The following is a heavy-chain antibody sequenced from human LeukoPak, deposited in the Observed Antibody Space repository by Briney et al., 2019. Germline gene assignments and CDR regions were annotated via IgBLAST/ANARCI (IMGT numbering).Heavy chain of an antibody. Sequence: QPGGSLRLSCVASGFNFSSYGMSWVRQPPGKGLEWVSTTDTHYAESVKGRSTISRDNSKNTLYLQLNNLRVDDTALYYCARLGRAYNWFFSDFWGQGTRVTVSS. V-gene: IGHV3-23*05. J-gene: IGHJ4*02. CDR1: GFNFSSYG. CDR2: TDT. D-gene: IGHD5-24*01. CDR3: ARLGRAYNWFFSDF.